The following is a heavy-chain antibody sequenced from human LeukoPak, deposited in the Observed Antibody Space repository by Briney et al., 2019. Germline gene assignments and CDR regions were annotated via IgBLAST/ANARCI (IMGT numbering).Heavy chain of an antibody. Sequence: GALRLSCAASGFTFSSCGFNWVRQAPGKGLEWVSSIGPTGTDRYYADSVRGRFTISRDNAKNSMYLQMDSLRDEDTAVYYCATETIGRHYDYWGQGTLLTVSS. CDR1: GFTFSSCG. J-gene: IGHJ4*02. V-gene: IGHV3-21*01. D-gene: IGHD1-14*01. CDR3: ATETIGRHYDY. CDR2: IGPTGTDR.